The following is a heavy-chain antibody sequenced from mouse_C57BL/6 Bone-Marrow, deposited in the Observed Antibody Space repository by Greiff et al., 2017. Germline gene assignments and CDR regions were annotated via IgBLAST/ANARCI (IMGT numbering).Heavy chain of an antibody. D-gene: IGHD2-3*01. CDR2: IRSKSNNYAT. V-gene: IGHV10-1*01. Sequence: GGGLVQPKGSLKLSCAASGLSFNTYAMNWVRQAPGKGLEWVARIRSKSNNYATYYADSVKDRFTISRDDSESMLYLQMNNLKTEDTAMYYCVRQGYYGFAYWCHGTLVTVSA. CDR3: VRQGYYGFAY. CDR1: GLSFNTYA. J-gene: IGHJ3*01.